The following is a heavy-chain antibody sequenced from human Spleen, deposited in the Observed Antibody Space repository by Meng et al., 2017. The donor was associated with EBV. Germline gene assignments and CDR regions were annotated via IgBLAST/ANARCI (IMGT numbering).Heavy chain of an antibody. CDR1: CGSNSSSNW. Sequence: VRLQGSGPGLVKPSGPLSLPCAVSCGSNSSSNWGSWVRQPPGKGLEWIGEIYPSGSTNYNPSLKSRVTISVDKSKNQFSLRLNSVTAADTAVYYCARAPNDGYHPLGYWGQGTLVTVPS. CDR3: ARAPNDGYHPLGY. V-gene: IGHV4-4*02. D-gene: IGHD5-24*01. CDR2: IYPSGST. J-gene: IGHJ4*02.